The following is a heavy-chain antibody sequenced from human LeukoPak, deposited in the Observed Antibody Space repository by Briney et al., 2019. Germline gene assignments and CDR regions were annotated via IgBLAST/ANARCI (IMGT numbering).Heavy chain of an antibody. D-gene: IGHD3-3*01. J-gene: IGHJ6*02. CDR1: GFTFGDYA. CDR2: IRSKAYGGTT. Sequence: GGSLRLSCTASGFTFGDYAMSWVRQAPGKGLEWVGFIRSKAYGGTTEYAASVEGRFTISRDDSKSIAYLQMNSLKTEDTAVYYCTRDLDDFWSGPKPNMDVWGQGTTVTVSS. CDR3: TRDLDDFWSGPKPNMDV. V-gene: IGHV3-49*04.